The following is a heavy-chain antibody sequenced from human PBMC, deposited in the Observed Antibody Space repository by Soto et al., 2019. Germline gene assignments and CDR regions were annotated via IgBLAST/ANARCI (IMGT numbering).Heavy chain of an antibody. J-gene: IGHJ5*02. Sequence: SLVKVSWKGAGGRFSCYVMRWLRKTPGQALEWMGGITPIFATATYAQTFQGRVTITADESTSTAYMELSSLTSEATAVYYSAREIRTYSTCSAPWAQGTPVTVSP. V-gene: IGHV1-69*01. CDR1: GGRFSCYV. CDR2: ITPIFATA. D-gene: IGHD1-26*01. CDR3: AREIRTYSTCSAP.